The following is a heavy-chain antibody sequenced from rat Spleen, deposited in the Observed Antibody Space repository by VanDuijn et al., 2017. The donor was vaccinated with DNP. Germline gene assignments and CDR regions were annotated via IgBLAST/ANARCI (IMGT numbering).Heavy chain of an antibody. J-gene: IGHJ2*01. D-gene: IGHD1-7*01. CDR2: ISYSGST. V-gene: IGHV3-1*01. CDR1: GYTITSNY. CDR3: ARWTRYFDY. Sequence: VRLQESGPGLVKPSQSLSPTCSVTGYTITSNYCGWIRKFPGNKMEYVGHISYSGSTNYKPSLRSRISITRDTSKNHFFLHLNSVTTEDTATYYCARWTRYFDYWGQGVMVTVSS.